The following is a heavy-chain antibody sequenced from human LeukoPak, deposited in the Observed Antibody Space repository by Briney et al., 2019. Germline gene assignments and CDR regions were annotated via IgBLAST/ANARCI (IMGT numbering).Heavy chain of an antibody. CDR3: ARQMNSSSWYYYYYGMDV. D-gene: IGHD6-13*01. Sequence: PSETLSLTCTVSGGSISSYYWRWIRQPPGKGLEWIGYIYYSGSTNYNPSLKSRVTISVDTSKNQFSLKLSSVTAADTAVYYCARQMNSSSWYYYYYGMDVWGQGTTVTVSS. CDR1: GGSISSYY. J-gene: IGHJ6*02. CDR2: IYYSGST. V-gene: IGHV4-59*08.